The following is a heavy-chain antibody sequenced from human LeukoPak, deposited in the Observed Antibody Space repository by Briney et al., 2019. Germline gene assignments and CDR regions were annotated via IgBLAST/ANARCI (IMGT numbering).Heavy chain of an antibody. J-gene: IGHJ6*03. CDR1: GGSITSYY. CDR3: ARQELRNRYYYYYCTDV. V-gene: IGHV4-4*09. Sequence: SETLSLTCTVSGGSITSYYCSWIRQPPGGGLGWIGYIYTSGSTNYNPSLKSRVTISVDTSKNQFSLKLSSVTAADTAVYYCARQELRNRYYYYYCTDVWGKGTTVTVSS. D-gene: IGHD1-7*01. CDR2: IYTSGST.